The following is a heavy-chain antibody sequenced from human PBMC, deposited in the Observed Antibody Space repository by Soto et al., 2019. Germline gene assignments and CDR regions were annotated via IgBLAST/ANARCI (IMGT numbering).Heavy chain of an antibody. CDR1: GFTFSSYA. CDR3: ARDLYSSSWYRGRSDAFDI. J-gene: IGHJ3*02. Sequence: GGSLRLSCAASGFTFSSYAMHWVRQAPGKGLEWVAVISYDGSNKYYADSVKGRFTISRDNSKNTLYLQMNSLRAEDTAVYYCARDLYSSSWYRGRSDAFDIWGQGTMVPVSS. CDR2: ISYDGSNK. V-gene: IGHV3-30-3*01. D-gene: IGHD6-13*01.